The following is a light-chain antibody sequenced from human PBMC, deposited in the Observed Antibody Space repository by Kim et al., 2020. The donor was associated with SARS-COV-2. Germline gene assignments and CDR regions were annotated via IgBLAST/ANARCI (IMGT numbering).Light chain of an antibody. J-gene: IGLJ2*01. CDR2: SYT. V-gene: IGLV1-44*01. Sequence: GQEDTISGSGSSANIGSNIVNWSQQLPGTAPKLLIYSYTQRPSGVPYRFSGSKSGTSASLAISGLQSEDEADYYCAAWDDSLNGVIFGGGTQLTVL. CDR1: SANIGSNI. CDR3: AAWDDSLNGVI.